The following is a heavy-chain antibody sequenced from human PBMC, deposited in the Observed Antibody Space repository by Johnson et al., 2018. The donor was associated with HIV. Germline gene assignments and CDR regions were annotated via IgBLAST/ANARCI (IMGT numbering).Heavy chain of an antibody. Sequence: QVQLVESGGGLVKPGGSLRLSCAASGFTFSDYYMSWIRQAPGKGLEWVSYISSSGTTIYYADSVKGRFTISRDNAKNSLYLQMNSLRAEDTAVYYCARMYSSGWYDPIDAFDIGGYRLRAYHIWGQGTGVTVSS. CDR2: ISSSGTTI. D-gene: IGHD6-19*01. CDR1: GFTFSDYY. J-gene: IGHJ3*02. CDR3: ARMYSSGWYDPIDAFDIGGYRLRAYHI. V-gene: IGHV3-11*04.